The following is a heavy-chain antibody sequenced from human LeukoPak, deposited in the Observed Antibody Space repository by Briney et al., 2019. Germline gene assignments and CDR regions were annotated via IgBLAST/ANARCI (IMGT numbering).Heavy chain of an antibody. J-gene: IGHJ3*02. CDR2: ISGSGGST. V-gene: IGHV3-23*01. D-gene: IGHD3-9*01. CDR1: GFTFSSYA. CDR3: ARDQRPYDILTGYAFDI. Sequence: GGSLRLSCAASGFTFSSYAMSWVRQAPGKGLEWVSGISGSGGSTYYADSVKGRFTISRDNAKNSLYLQMNSLRAEDTAVYYCARDQRPYDILTGYAFDIWGQGTMVTVSS.